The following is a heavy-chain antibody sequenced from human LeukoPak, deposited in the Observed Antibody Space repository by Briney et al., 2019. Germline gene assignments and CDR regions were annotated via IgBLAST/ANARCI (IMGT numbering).Heavy chain of an antibody. Sequence: ASVKVSCKXSGGTFSSDAISWVRQAPGQGLEWMGRIIPIFGTANYAQKFQGRVTITADESTSTAYMELSSLRSEDTAVYYCAREYLSPPSSGSYFPFDYWGQGTLVTVSS. V-gene: IGHV1-69*13. CDR3: AREYLSPPSSGSYFPFDY. CDR1: GGTFSSDA. D-gene: IGHD1-26*01. CDR2: IIPIFGTA. J-gene: IGHJ4*02.